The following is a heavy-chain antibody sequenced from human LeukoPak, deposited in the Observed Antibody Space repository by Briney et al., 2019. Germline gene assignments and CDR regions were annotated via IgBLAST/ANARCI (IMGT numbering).Heavy chain of an antibody. CDR3: ARFGLGKHIEVAGIPFDI. J-gene: IGHJ3*02. CDR2: ISSSSSGSSI. CDR1: GFTFSDYY. Sequence: GGSLRLSCAASGFTFSDYYMSWIRQAPGKGLEWVSYISSSSSGSSIYYADSVKGRFTISRDNAKNSLYLQMNSLRAEDTAVYYCARFGLGKHIEVAGIPFDIWGQGTMVTVSS. V-gene: IGHV3-11*01. D-gene: IGHD6-19*01.